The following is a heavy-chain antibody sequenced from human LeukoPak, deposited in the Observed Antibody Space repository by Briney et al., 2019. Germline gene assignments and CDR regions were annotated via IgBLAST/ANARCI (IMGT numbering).Heavy chain of an antibody. D-gene: IGHD6-6*01. CDR3: AVLPGRRSSPVNFDY. V-gene: IGHV1-69*05. CDR1: GGTFSSYA. J-gene: IGHJ4*02. CDR2: IIPIFGTA. Sequence: SVKVSCKTSGGTFSSYAISWVRQAPGQGLEWMGGIIPIFGTANYAQKFQGRVTITTDESTSTAYMELSSLRSEDTAVYYCAVLPGRRSSPVNFDYWGQGTLVTVSS.